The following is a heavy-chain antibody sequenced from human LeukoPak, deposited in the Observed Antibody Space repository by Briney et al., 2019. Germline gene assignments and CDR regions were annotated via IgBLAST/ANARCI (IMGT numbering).Heavy chain of an antibody. J-gene: IGHJ4*02. D-gene: IGHD3-10*01. CDR3: AKVAYFGEGDY. CDR1: VFTFSSCA. Sequence: SGGSLRLSCAASVFTFSSCAMHWVRQAPGKGLEWVAVISYDGGNKYYADSVKGRFTISRDNSKNTLYLQMNSLRAEDTAVYYCAKVAYFGEGDYWGQGTLVTVSS. CDR2: ISYDGGNK. V-gene: IGHV3-30*04.